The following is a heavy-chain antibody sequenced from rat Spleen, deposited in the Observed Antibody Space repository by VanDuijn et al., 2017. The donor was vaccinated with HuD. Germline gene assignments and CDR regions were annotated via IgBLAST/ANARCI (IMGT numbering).Heavy chain of an antibody. V-gene: IGHV2-47*01. CDR2: IWGNGNA. J-gene: IGHJ2*01. Sequence: QVQLKESGPGLVQPSQTLSLTCTVSGLSLTSNSVNWVRQPPGKGLEWMGVIWGNGNANYNSALKSRLSISRDTSKSQVFLKMNNLQTEDTAMHFCARSDFSSPYYFDYWGQGVMVTVSS. D-gene: IGHD1-2*01. CDR1: GLSLTSNS. CDR3: ARSDFSSPYYFDY.